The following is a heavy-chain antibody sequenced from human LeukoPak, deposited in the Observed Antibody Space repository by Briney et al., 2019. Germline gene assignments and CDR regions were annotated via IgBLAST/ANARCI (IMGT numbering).Heavy chain of an antibody. D-gene: IGHD3-10*01. CDR1: GGSISSGGYY. CDR3: AIISGDYFDY. Sequence: SETLSLTCTVPGGSISSGGYYWSWIRQHPGKGLEWIGYIYYSGSTYYNPSLKSRVTISVDTSKNQFSLKLSSVTAADTAVYYCAIISGDYFDYWGQGTLVTVSS. V-gene: IGHV4-31*03. CDR2: IYYSGST. J-gene: IGHJ4*02.